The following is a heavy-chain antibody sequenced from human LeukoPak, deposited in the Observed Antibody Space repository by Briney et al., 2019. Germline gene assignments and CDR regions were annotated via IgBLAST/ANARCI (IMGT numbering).Heavy chain of an antibody. D-gene: IGHD6-13*01. CDR3: AREEVEEVTAVAGLFDY. CDR1: GGSISSGGYY. V-gene: IGHV3-11*01. Sequence: LSLTCTVSGGSISSGGYYWSWIRQAPGKGLEWVSYISSSGSTIYYVDSVKGRFTISRDNAKNSLYLQMNSLRAEDTAVYYCAREEVEEVTAVAGLFDYWGQGTLVTVSS. J-gene: IGHJ4*02. CDR2: ISSSGSTI.